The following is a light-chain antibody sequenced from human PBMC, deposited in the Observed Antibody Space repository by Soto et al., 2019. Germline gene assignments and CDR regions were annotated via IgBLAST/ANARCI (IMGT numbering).Light chain of an antibody. CDR2: EGS. Sequence: QSVLTQPASVSGSPGQSITISCTGTSNDVGSYNPVSWYQQHPGKAPKLMIYEGSKRPSGVSNRFSGSKSGNTASLTISGLQAEDEADYYCCAYADSTSVFGTGTKGTVL. CDR1: SNDVGSYNP. V-gene: IGLV2-23*01. CDR3: CAYADSTSV. J-gene: IGLJ1*01.